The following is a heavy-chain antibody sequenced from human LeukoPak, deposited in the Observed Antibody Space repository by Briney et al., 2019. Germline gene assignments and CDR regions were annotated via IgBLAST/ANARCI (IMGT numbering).Heavy chain of an antibody. V-gene: IGHV3-30-3*01. Sequence: GGSLRLSCAASGFTFSSYAMHWVRQAPGKGLEWVAVISYDGSNKYYADSVKGRFTISRDNSKNTLYLQMNSLRAEDTAVYYCASYSSGWQAYYYYYMDVWGKGTTVTVSS. CDR1: GFTFSSYA. J-gene: IGHJ6*03. CDR2: ISYDGSNK. D-gene: IGHD6-19*01. CDR3: ASYSSGWQAYYYYYMDV.